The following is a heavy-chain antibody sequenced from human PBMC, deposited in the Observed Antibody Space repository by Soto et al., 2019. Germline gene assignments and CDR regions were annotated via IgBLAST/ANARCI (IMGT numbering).Heavy chain of an antibody. CDR3: ARTTVTPPLYYYYMDV. CDR1: GGSISSYD. CDR2: IYYSGST. V-gene: IGHV4-59*01. D-gene: IGHD4-17*01. J-gene: IGHJ6*03. Sequence: SETLSLTCTVSGGSISSYDGSWIRQPPGKGLEWIGYIYYSGSTNYNPSLKSRVTISVGTSKNQFSLKLSSVTAADTAVYYCARTTVTPPLYYYYMDVWGKGTTVTVSS.